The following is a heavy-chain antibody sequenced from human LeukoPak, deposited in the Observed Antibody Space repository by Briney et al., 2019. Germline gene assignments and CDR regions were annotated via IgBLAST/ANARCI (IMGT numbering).Heavy chain of an antibody. J-gene: IGHJ5*02. Sequence: SETLSLTCTVSGGSISSYYWTWIRQPPGKGLEWIGYIHYTGSTNYNRSLRSRVTISVDTSKNQFSLKLSSVTAADTAVYYCARHAVEAASRWFDPWGQGTLVTVSS. CDR1: GGSISSYY. CDR2: IHYTGST. D-gene: IGHD1-1*01. CDR3: ARHAVEAASRWFDP. V-gene: IGHV4-59*08.